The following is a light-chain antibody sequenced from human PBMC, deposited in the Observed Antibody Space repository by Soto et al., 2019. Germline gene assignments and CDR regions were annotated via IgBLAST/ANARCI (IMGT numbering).Light chain of an antibody. Sequence: EILLTQSPGTLSSSPGDRATLSCRASQSVSSNYLAWYQQKPGQAPRLLIYGASSRATGIPDRFSGSGSGTDFTLTISRLEPEDFAVYYCQRYGTSLPLTFGGGTKVDIK. CDR3: QRYGTSLPLT. CDR1: QSVSSNY. J-gene: IGKJ4*01. CDR2: GAS. V-gene: IGKV3-20*01.